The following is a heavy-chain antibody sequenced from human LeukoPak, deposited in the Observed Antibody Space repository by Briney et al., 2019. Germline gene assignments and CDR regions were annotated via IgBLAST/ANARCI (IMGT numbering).Heavy chain of an antibody. V-gene: IGHV3-30-3*01. Sequence: GGSLRLTCAASGFTFSSYAMHWVRQAPGKGLEWVAVISYDGSNKYYADSVKGRFTIYRDNSKNTLYLQMNSLRADDTAVYYCAREGSGDAFDIWGQGTMVTVSS. CDR3: AREGSGDAFDI. D-gene: IGHD1-26*01. J-gene: IGHJ3*02. CDR1: GFTFSSYA. CDR2: ISYDGSNK.